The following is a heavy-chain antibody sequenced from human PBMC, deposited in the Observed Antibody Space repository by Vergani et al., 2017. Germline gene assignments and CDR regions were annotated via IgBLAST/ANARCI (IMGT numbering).Heavy chain of an antibody. CDR1: GFALNRHA. J-gene: IGHJ4*02. D-gene: IGHD3-10*01. CDR2: ISFDGTNE. CDR3: ARDHRIWFGELVFDY. Sequence: QVQLVESGGGVVQPGTSLRLSCVVSGFALNRHAMYWVRQAPGKGLEWVVGISFDGTNEYYPDLVKGRFTISRDIAKNTLYLQMNSLRAEDTAVYYCARDHRIWFGELVFDYWGQGTLVTVSS. V-gene: IGHV3-30-3*01.